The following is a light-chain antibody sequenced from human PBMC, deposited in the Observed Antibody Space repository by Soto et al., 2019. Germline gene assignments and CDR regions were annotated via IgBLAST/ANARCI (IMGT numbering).Light chain of an antibody. CDR3: QQYDNWVRT. V-gene: IGKV3-15*01. Sequence: EIVMTQSPATLSVSPGERATLSCRASQDISTNLAWYQQKPGQAPRLLIYGASTRATGIPARFSGSGSGTEFTHTISSLQSEDCAVYDCQQYDNWVRTFGQGTKVEIK. J-gene: IGKJ1*01. CDR1: QDISTN. CDR2: GAS.